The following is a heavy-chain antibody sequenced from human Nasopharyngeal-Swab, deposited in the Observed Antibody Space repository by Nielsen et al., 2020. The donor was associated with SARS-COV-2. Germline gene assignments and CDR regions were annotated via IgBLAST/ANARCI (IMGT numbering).Heavy chain of an antibody. Sequence: SLRLSWEASGFTFVDYAIHWVRQAPGRGLEWVSGISWDSGNIGYADSVKGRFTISRDNAKNSLYLQMNSLRAEDTALYYCVKDNLLRAFDLWGQGTMVTVSS. CDR2: ISWDSGNI. V-gene: IGHV3-9*01. D-gene: IGHD2-15*01. J-gene: IGHJ3*01. CDR3: VKDNLLRAFDL. CDR1: GFTFVDYA.